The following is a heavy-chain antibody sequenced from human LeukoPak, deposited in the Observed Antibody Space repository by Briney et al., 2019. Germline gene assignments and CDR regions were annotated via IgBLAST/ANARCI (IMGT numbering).Heavy chain of an antibody. J-gene: IGHJ4*02. Sequence: GGSLRLSCAASGFTFSSYAMHWVRQAPGKGLEWVAVISYDGSNKYYADSVKGRFAISRDNSKNTLYLQMNSLRAEDTAVYYCARFYANEWELPHWGQGTLVTVSS. CDR2: ISYDGSNK. D-gene: IGHD1-26*01. CDR3: ARFYANEWELPH. CDR1: GFTFSSYA. V-gene: IGHV3-30*09.